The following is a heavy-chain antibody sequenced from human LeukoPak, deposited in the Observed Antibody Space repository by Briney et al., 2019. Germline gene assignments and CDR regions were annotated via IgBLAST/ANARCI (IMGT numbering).Heavy chain of an antibody. CDR1: GFTFSSSG. J-gene: IGHJ4*02. Sequence: GGSLRLSCAASGFTFSSSGMNWVRQAPGKGLEWVSFIGTNPRTTYYADSVKGRFTISRDNSKNTLYLQMNSLKTEDTAVYYCARDPQYYFDYWGQGTLVTVSS. V-gene: IGHV3-48*01. CDR3: ARDPQYYFDY. CDR2: IGTNPRTT. D-gene: IGHD4-11*01.